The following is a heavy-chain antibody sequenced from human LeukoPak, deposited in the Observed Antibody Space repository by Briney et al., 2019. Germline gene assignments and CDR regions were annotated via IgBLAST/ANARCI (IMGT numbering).Heavy chain of an antibody. CDR3: ARVTGIAAAVGVGFDY. CDR2: ISSSSSYI. J-gene: IGHJ4*02. V-gene: IGHV3-21*01. CDR1: GFTFSSYS. Sequence: GGSLRLSCAASGFTFSSYSMNWVRQAPGKGLEWVSSISSSSSYIYYADSVKGRFTISRDNAKSSLYLQMNSLRAEDTAVYYCARVTGIAAAVGVGFDYWGQGTLVTVSS. D-gene: IGHD6-13*01.